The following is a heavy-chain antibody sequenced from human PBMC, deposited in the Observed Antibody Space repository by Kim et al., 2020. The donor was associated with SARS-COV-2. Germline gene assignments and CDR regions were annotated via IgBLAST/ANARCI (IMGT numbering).Heavy chain of an antibody. D-gene: IGHD3-16*01. CDR2: TNPGNP. Sequence: TNPGNPTYAQGFTGRFVFSLDTSVSTAYLQISSLKAEDTAVYYCARGGDYWGQGTLVTVSS. CDR3: ARGGDY. J-gene: IGHJ4*02. V-gene: IGHV7-4-1*02.